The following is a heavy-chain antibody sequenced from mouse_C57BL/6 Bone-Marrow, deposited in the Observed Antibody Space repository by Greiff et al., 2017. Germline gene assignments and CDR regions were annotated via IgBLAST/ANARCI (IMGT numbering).Heavy chain of an antibody. Sequence: QVQLQQPGAELVMPGASVKLSCTASGYTFTSYRLHWVKQRPGQGLEWIGEIDPSDSYTNYNQKFKGKSTLTVDKSSNTAYMQLSRLTSEDSAVYYCARRRWLLEEGDYWGQGTTLTVSS. D-gene: IGHD2-3*01. CDR2: IDPSDSYT. V-gene: IGHV1-69*01. CDR3: ARRRWLLEEGDY. J-gene: IGHJ2*01. CDR1: GYTFTSYR.